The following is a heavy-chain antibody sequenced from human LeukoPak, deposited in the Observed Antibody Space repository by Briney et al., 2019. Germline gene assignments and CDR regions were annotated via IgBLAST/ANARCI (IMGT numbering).Heavy chain of an antibody. CDR2: INHSGST. CDR1: GGSFSGYY. D-gene: IGHD3-10*01. Sequence: SETLSLTCAVYGGSFSGYYWSWIRQPPGKGLEWIGEINHSGSTNYNPSLKSRVTISVDTSKNQYSLHMGSVTAADTAVYYCARGSELLWFGDLLYYFDYWGQGALVTVSS. CDR3: ARGSELLWFGDLLYYFDY. V-gene: IGHV4-34*01. J-gene: IGHJ4*02.